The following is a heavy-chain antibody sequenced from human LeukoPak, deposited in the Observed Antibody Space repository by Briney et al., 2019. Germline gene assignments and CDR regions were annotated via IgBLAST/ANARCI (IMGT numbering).Heavy chain of an antibody. CDR1: GFTFSSYG. J-gene: IGHJ6*03. V-gene: IGHV3-30*19. CDR3: TRSGYSYGSYYYYMDV. D-gene: IGHD5-18*01. Sequence: GGFLRLSCAASGFTFSSYGMHWVRQAPGKGLEWVAVISYDGSDKYYADSVKGRFTISRDNSKNTLYLQMNSLRAEDTAVYYCTRSGYSYGSYYYYMDVWGKGTTVTVSS. CDR2: ISYDGSDK.